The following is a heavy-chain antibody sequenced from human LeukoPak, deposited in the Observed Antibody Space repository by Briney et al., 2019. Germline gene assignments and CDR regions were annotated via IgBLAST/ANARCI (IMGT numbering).Heavy chain of an antibody. D-gene: IGHD3-10*01. CDR1: GFSFSSHG. Sequence: GGSLRLSCAASGFSFSSHGMSWVRQAPGKGLEWVSGIIGGAGSTYYADSVKGRFTISGDTKNTLFLQMNSLRAEDTAVYYCATLFPSYITMVRGVIITSEYFQHWGQGTLVTVSS. CDR2: IIGGAGST. CDR3: ATLFPSYITMVRGVIITSEYFQH. V-gene: IGHV3-23*01. J-gene: IGHJ1*01.